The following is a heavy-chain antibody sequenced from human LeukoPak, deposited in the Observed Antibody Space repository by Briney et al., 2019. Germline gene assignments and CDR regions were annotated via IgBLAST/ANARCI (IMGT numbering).Heavy chain of an antibody. Sequence: LPGGSLRLSCAASGFTFSSYAMHWVRQAPGKGLEWVALISYDGSNKYYADSVKGRFTISRDNSKNTLYLQMNSLRAEDTAVYYCARFYANEWELPHWGQGTLVTVSS. CDR3: ARFYANEWELPH. D-gene: IGHD1-26*01. CDR1: GFTFSSYA. CDR2: ISYDGSNK. V-gene: IGHV3-30*04. J-gene: IGHJ4*02.